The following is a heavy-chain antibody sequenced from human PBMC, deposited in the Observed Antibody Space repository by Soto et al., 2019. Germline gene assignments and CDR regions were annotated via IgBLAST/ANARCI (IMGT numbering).Heavy chain of an antibody. CDR2: IYPGDSDT. CDR1: GYSFTSYW. J-gene: IGHJ6*02. Sequence: GESLKISCKVSGYSFTSYWIGWVRQMPGKGLEWMGIIYPGDSDTRYSPSFQGQVTISADKSISTAYLQWSSLKASDTAMYYCARVSGYIAAAGGYYYGMDVWGQGTTVTVSS. CDR3: ARVSGYIAAAGGYYYGMDV. V-gene: IGHV5-51*01. D-gene: IGHD6-13*01.